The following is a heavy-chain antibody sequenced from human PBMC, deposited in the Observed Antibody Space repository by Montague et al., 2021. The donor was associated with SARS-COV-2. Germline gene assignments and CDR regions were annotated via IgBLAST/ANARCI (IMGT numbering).Heavy chain of an antibody. Sequence: SETLSLTCTVSGGSISTYYWSWIRQPPGKGLEWIGYIHSYGSTSSHPSLTGRVTISIDTSKNQFSLNLTSVTAADTAIYYCARHGREGANTYYFGLDVWGQGTTVTVSS. CDR3: ARHGREGANTYYFGLDV. D-gene: IGHD1-26*01. J-gene: IGHJ6*02. V-gene: IGHV4-59*08. CDR2: IHSYGST. CDR1: GGSISTYY.